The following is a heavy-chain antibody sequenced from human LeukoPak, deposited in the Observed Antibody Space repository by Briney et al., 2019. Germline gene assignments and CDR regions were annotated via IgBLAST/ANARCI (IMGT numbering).Heavy chain of an antibody. Sequence: PGGSLRLSGAASGFSVSDNYMIWVRQAPGKGLEWVSQLYTGGETNYADSVKGRFTMSRDTSKNTVSLQMNSLRAEDTAMYYCARGFAPAYNFGVFDYWGQGTLVSVSS. D-gene: IGHD5-18*01. CDR2: LYTGGET. J-gene: IGHJ4*02. CDR1: GFSVSDNY. CDR3: ARGFAPAYNFGVFDY. V-gene: IGHV3-53*01.